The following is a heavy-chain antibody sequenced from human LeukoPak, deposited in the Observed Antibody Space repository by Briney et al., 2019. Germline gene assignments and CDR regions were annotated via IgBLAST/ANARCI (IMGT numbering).Heavy chain of an antibody. J-gene: IGHJ4*02. CDR3: ARARGDYGWIDY. CDR1: GGSVSSNY. D-gene: IGHD4-17*01. Sequence: PSETLSLTCTVSGGSVSSNYWSWIRQPPGRGLEWIGYILYSGSTNYHPSLKRRVNISADTSKNQVSLKLSSVTAADRAIYYCARARGDYGWIDYWGQGTLVTVSS. CDR2: ILYSGST. V-gene: IGHV4-59*02.